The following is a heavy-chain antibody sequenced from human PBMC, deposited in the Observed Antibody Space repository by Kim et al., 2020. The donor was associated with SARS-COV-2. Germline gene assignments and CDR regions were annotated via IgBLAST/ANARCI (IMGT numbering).Heavy chain of an antibody. Sequence: ASVKVSCKASGYTFTSYAMNWVRQAPGQGLEWMGWINTNTGNPTYAQGFTGRFVFSLDTSVSTAYLQISSLKAEDTAVYYCAREGPTAGYVNWFDPWGQGTLVTVSS. V-gene: IGHV7-4-1*02. CDR2: INTNTGNP. CDR1: GYTFTSYA. J-gene: IGHJ5*02. CDR3: AREGPTAGYVNWFDP. D-gene: IGHD2-15*01.